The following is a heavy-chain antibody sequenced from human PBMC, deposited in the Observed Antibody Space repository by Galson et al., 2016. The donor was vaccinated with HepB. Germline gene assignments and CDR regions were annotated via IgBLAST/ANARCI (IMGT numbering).Heavy chain of an antibody. CDR2: IGSTTSPI. Sequence: SLRLSCAASGFTFTTFSMSWVRQAPGRGLEWVSFIGSTTSPIYYADFVKGRFTVSRDNAQRSLYLQMNSLRGDDTAIYYCVRGFRSNSFDVWGQGTRITVSA. J-gene: IGHJ3*01. D-gene: IGHD2-8*01. CDR1: GFTFTTFS. CDR3: VRGFRSNSFDV. V-gene: IGHV3-48*01.